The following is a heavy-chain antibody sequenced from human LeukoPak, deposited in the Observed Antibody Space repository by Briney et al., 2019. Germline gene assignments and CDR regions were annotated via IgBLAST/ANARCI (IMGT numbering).Heavy chain of an antibody. Sequence: GRSLGLCCAASGFTFSRYGRHWVRQARGEGLGCVAGICHDGRNEKYADSVKGRFTISRENSKNTRYLQMNSLRVDDTAVYYCARDYGSGTPMVAFDLWGQGTLVTVSS. CDR2: ICHDGRNE. V-gene: IGHV3-33*01. CDR3: ARDYGSGTPMVAFDL. D-gene: IGHD5-18*01. CDR1: GFTFSRYG. J-gene: IGHJ4*02.